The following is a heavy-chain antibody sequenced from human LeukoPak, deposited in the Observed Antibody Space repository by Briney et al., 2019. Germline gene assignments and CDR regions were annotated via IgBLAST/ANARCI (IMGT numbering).Heavy chain of an antibody. Sequence: GGSLRLSCAASGFTFSSYAMSWVRQAPGKGLEWVSAISASGGSTYYADSVNGRSTISRDNSKNTLYLQMNSLRAEDTAVYYCAKRDSSGWYVGYFDYWGQGTLVTVSS. J-gene: IGHJ4*02. D-gene: IGHD6-19*01. CDR3: AKRDSSGWYVGYFDY. CDR2: ISASGGST. V-gene: IGHV3-23*01. CDR1: GFTFSSYA.